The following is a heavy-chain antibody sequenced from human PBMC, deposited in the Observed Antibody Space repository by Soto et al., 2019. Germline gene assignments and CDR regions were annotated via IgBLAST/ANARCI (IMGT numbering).Heavy chain of an antibody. CDR2: TYYRSKWYN. V-gene: IGHV6-1*01. CDR3: ASERGYSGYDPYYYYGMDV. Sequence: SQTLSLTCVISGDSVSSNSAAWNWIRQSPSRGLEWLGRTYYRSKWYNDYAVSVKSRITINPDTSKNQFSLQLNSVTPEDTAVYYCASERGYSGYDPYYYYGMDVWGQGTTVTVSS. D-gene: IGHD5-12*01. J-gene: IGHJ6*02. CDR1: GDSVSSNSAA.